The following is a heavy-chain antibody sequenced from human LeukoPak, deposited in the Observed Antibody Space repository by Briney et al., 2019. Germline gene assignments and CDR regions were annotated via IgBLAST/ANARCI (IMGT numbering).Heavy chain of an antibody. Sequence: SETLSLTCTVSGGSISSYYWTWIRQPPGKGLEWVGYIYYSGSTNYNPSLKSRVTISEDTSKNQFSLKLSSVIAADTAVYYCARGNYGGNYDYWGQGTLVTVSS. CDR1: GGSISSYY. J-gene: IGHJ4*02. CDR3: ARGNYGGNYDY. V-gene: IGHV4-59*01. D-gene: IGHD4-23*01. CDR2: IYYSGST.